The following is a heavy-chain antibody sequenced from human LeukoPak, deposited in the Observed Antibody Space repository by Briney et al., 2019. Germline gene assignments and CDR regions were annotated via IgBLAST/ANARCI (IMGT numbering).Heavy chain of an antibody. CDR2: ISGTGGST. CDR1: GFTFSSYA. V-gene: IGHV3-23*01. J-gene: IGHJ4*02. CDR3: AKDHTIFDWFPQRLFDY. Sequence: PGGSLRLSCAASGFTFSSYAMSWVRQAPGKGLEWVSAISGTGGSTYYADSVKGRFTISRDNSKNTLYLQMNSLRAEDTAVYYCAKDHTIFDWFPQRLFDYWGQGTLVTVSS. D-gene: IGHD3-9*01.